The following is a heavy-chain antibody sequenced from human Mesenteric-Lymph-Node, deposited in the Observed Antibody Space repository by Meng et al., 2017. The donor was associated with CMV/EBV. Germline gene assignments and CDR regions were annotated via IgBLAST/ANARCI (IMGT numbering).Heavy chain of an antibody. J-gene: IGHJ4*02. D-gene: IGHD1-20*01. CDR3: ARDVTAMGFFDS. Sequence: SETLSLTCTVSGGSISSYYWSWIRQPPGKGLEWIGYIYYSGSTNYNPSLKSRVTISVDTSKNQFSLKLSSVTAADTAVYYCARDVTAMGFFDSWGQGTLVTVSS. CDR1: GGSISSYY. CDR2: IYYSGST. V-gene: IGHV4-59*01.